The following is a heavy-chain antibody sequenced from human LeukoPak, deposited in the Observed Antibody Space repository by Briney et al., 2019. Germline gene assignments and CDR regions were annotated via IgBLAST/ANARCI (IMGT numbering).Heavy chain of an antibody. CDR2: IYYSGST. D-gene: IGHD3-3*01. V-gene: IGHV4-59*01. J-gene: IGHJ5*02. Sequence: SETLSLTCTVSGGSISSYYWSWIRQPPGKGLEWIGYIYYSGSTNYNPSLKSRVTISVDTSKNQFSLKLSSVTAADTAVYYCARGTYDFWSGYPNWFDPWGQGTLVTVSP. CDR3: ARGTYDFWSGYPNWFDP. CDR1: GGSISSYY.